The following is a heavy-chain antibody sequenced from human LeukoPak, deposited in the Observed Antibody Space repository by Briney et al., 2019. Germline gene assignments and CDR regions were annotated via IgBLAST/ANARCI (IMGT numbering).Heavy chain of an antibody. CDR3: ARWDSSGWYGAFDI. V-gene: IGHV1-3*01. Sequence: GASVKDPRKASGYTLTHYLMHWVRQAPGQRLEGMGGINAGNGNKKYSQKFQGRVTISKDTSASTAYMELSSLRAADTAVYYCARWDSSGWYGAFDIWGQGTMVTVSS. D-gene: IGHD6-19*01. CDR2: INAGNGNK. J-gene: IGHJ3*02. CDR1: GYTLTHYL.